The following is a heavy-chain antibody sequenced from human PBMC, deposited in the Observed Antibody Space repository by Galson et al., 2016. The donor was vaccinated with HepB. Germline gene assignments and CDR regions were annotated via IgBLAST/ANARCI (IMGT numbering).Heavy chain of an antibody. V-gene: IGHV3-23*01. D-gene: IGHD2-2*01. CDR1: GFTFSSYA. CDR3: AKMGGFCSSSTCYRADR. CDR2: IVGSGDRT. Sequence: SLRLSCAASGFTFSSYAMTWVRQAPGQGLEWVSAIVGSGDRTYYADSVKGRFTISRDNSKNKLYLQMNSLRAEDTAVYYCAKMGGFCSSSTCYRADRWGQGTLVTVSS. J-gene: IGHJ5*02.